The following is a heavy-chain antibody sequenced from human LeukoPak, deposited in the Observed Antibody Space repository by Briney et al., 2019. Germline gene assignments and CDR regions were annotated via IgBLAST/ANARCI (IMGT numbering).Heavy chain of an antibody. Sequence: GESLKISCKGSGYSFTSYWIGWVRQMPGKGLEWMGIIYPGDSDTRYSPSFQGQGTISSDKSISTAYLQWSSLKDSDTAMYYCARSSSGWYGLKAFDIWGQGTMVTVSS. CDR1: GYSFTSYW. CDR2: IYPGDSDT. D-gene: IGHD6-19*01. J-gene: IGHJ3*02. V-gene: IGHV5-51*01. CDR3: ARSSSGWYGLKAFDI.